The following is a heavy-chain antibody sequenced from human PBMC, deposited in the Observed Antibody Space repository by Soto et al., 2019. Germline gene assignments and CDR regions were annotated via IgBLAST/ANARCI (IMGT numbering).Heavy chain of an antibody. D-gene: IGHD6-19*01. CDR1: GGSISSYY. Sequence: QVQLQESGPGLVKPSETLSLTCTVSGGSISSYYWSWIRQHPGKGLEWIGYIYYSGSTNYNPSLKSRVTISVDTSKNQFSLKLSSVTAADTAVYYGARHVQWLDTFDYWGQGTLVTVSS. CDR3: ARHVQWLDTFDY. V-gene: IGHV4-59*08. CDR2: IYYSGST. J-gene: IGHJ4*02.